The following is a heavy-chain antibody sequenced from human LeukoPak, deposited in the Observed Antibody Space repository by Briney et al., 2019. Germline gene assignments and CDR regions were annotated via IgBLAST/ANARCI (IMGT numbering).Heavy chain of an antibody. J-gene: IGHJ6*04. CDR3: AELGITMIGGV. D-gene: IGHD3-10*02. CDR2: ISSSGSTI. CDR1: GFTFSSYE. Sequence: GSLRLSCAASGFTFSSYEMNWVRQAPGKGLEWVSYISSSGSTIYYADSGKGRFTISSDNAKNSLHLQMNSLRAEDTAVYYCAELGITMIGGVWGKGTTVTISS. V-gene: IGHV3-48*03.